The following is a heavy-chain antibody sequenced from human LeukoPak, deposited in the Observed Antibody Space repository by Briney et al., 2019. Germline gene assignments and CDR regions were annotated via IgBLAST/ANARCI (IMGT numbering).Heavy chain of an antibody. CDR3: ARDEKVDTAMGYYFDY. CDR1: GYTFTSYY. D-gene: IGHD5-18*01. V-gene: IGHV1-46*01. Sequence: HRASVKVSCKASGYTFTSYYMHWVRQAPGQGLEWMGIINPSGGSTSYAQKFQGRVTMTRDMSTSTVYMELSSLRSEDTAVYYCARDEKVDTAMGYYFDYWGQGTLVTVSS. J-gene: IGHJ4*02. CDR2: INPSGGST.